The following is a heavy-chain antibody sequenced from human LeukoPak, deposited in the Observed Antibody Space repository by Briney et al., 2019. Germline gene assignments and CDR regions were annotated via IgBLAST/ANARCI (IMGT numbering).Heavy chain of an antibody. CDR1: GGTFSSYA. J-gene: IGHJ6*03. Sequence: GASVKVSRKASGGTFSSYAISWVRQAPGQGLEWMGGIIPIFGTANYAQKFQGRVTITADKSTSTAYMELSSLRSEDTAVYYCARSLRKVITPIDYYSSYMDVWGKGTTVTISS. CDR3: ARSLRKVITPIDYYSSYMDV. D-gene: IGHD3-22*01. CDR2: IIPIFGTA. V-gene: IGHV1-69*06.